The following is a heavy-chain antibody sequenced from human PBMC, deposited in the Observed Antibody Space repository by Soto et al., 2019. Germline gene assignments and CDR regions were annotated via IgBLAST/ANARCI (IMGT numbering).Heavy chain of an antibody. CDR3: TSGPYYNTGGLDS. D-gene: IGHD3-22*01. J-gene: IGHJ4*02. CDR1: GFSFTDAW. Sequence: DVQLMESGGGLVQPGGSLRLSCAASGFSFTDAWMNWVRQGPGKGLEWVGRSKTKAYGGTIAYAAPVKGRFIISRDDSKNTLSLQMNSLKPEDKAVYDCTSGPYYNTGGLDSWGQGTLVTVSS. CDR2: SKTKAYGGTI. V-gene: IGHV3-15*07.